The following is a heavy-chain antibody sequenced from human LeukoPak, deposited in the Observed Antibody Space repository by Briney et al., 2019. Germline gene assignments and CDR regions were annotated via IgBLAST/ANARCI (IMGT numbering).Heavy chain of an antibody. CDR2: ISGSGGST. J-gene: IGHJ4*02. CDR3: TGSSWQPLVTGTGGYFDY. D-gene: IGHD6-13*01. V-gene: IGHV3-23*01. CDR1: GFTFSSYA. Sequence: PGGSLRLSCAASGFTFSSYAMSWVRQAPGQGLEWVSAISGSGGSTYYADSVKGRFTISRDNSKNTLYLHMNSLRAEDTAVYYCTGSSWQPLVTGTGGYFDYWGQGTLVTVSS.